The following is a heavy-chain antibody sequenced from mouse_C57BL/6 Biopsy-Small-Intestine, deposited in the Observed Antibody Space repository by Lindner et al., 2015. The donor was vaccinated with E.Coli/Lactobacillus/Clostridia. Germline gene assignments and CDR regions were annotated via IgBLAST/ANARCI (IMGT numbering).Heavy chain of an antibody. J-gene: IGHJ4*01. CDR3: ARAARGGTSFDP. Sequence: SVKVSCKASGYTFTNYFIHWVRQAPGQGLDWMGRINPRVGSISYAQKFQDRVTMTRDTSTNTVYMELSSLKSEDTAIYYCARAARGGTSFDPWGQGTLVTVSS. V-gene: IGHV1-4*01. CDR1: GYTFTNYF. CDR2: INPRVGSI. D-gene: IGHD3-3*01.